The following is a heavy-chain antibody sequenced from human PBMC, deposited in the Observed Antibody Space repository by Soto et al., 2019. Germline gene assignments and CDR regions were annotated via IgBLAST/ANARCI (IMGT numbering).Heavy chain of an antibody. CDR3: ARVYPGSGWPYHYYGMDV. Sequence: EVQLVESGGGLVQPGGSLRLSCVASGFTFSSYWMSWVRQAPGKGLEWVANINQDGSEKYYVDSVKDRFTISRDNAKNLLYLQMNSLRAEDSAVYYCARVYPGSGWPYHYYGMDVWGQGTTVTVSS. J-gene: IGHJ6*02. CDR1: GFTFSSYW. V-gene: IGHV3-7*01. D-gene: IGHD6-19*01. CDR2: INQDGSEK.